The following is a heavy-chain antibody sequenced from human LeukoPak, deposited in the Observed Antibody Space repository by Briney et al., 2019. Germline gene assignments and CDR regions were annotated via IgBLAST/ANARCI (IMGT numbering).Heavy chain of an antibody. CDR2: ISGSGGST. V-gene: IGHV3-23*01. CDR1: GFTVSSNY. J-gene: IGHJ4*02. CDR3: AKASNQQAEYYDFWSGYHNPLYFDY. Sequence: GGSLRLSCAASGFTVSSNYMSWVRQAPGKGLEWVSAISGSGGSTYYADSVKGRFTISRDNSKNTLYLQMNSLRAEDTAVYYCAKASNQQAEYYDFWSGYHNPLYFDYWGQGTLVTVSS. D-gene: IGHD3-3*01.